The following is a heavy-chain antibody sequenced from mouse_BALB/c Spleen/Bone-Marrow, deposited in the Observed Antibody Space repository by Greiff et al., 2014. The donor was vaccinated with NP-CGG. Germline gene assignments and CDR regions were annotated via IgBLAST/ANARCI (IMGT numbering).Heavy chain of an antibody. CDR3: ARGDYDYDDWFAY. CDR2: IYPGDGDT. V-gene: IGHV1-87*01. J-gene: IGHJ3*01. CDR1: GYTFTSYW. Sequence: VQRVESGAELARPGASVKLSCKASGYTFTSYWMQWVKQRPGQGLEWIGAIYPGDGDTRYTQKFKGKATLTADKSSSTAYMQLSSLVSEDSAVYYCARGDYDYDDWFAYWGQGTLVTVSA. D-gene: IGHD2-4*01.